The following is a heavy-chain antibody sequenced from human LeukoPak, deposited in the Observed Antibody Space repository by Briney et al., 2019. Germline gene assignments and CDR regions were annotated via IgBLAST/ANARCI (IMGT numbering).Heavy chain of an antibody. CDR3: ARLTYDYYGSGSRGLGENWFDP. D-gene: IGHD3-10*01. CDR1: GYTFTSYG. CDR2: ISAYNGNT. Sequence: ASVKVSCKASGYTFTSYGISWVRQAPGQGLEWMGWISAYNGNTNYAQKLQGRVTMTTDTSTSTAYMELRSLRSDDTAVYYCARLTYDYYGSGSRGLGENWFDPWGQGTLVTVSS. J-gene: IGHJ5*02. V-gene: IGHV1-18*04.